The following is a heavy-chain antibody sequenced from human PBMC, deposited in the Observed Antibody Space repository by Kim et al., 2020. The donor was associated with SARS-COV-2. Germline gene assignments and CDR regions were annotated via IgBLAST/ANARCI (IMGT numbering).Heavy chain of an antibody. CDR2: ITSSGIDS. V-gene: IGHV3-11*01. CDR1: GFAFSDCH. J-gene: IGHJ3*02. D-gene: IGHD4-17*01. Sequence: GGSLRLSCAASGFAFSDCHMSWIRQAPGKGLEWTSHITSSGIDSYYANSVQGRFTVSRDNARTLLYLQMNFLRAEDTALYYCACARSAVAFDIWGLGTMV. CDR3: ACARSAVAFDI.